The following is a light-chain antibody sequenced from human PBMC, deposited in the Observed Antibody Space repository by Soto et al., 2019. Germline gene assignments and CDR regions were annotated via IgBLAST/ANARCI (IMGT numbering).Light chain of an antibody. Sequence: QRGLAQPPSVSGAPGHRSTISCTGSSSNIGAGYDVHWYQQLPGTAPKLLIYGNSNRPSGVPDRFSGSKSGTSASLAITGLQAEDEADYYCQSYDSSLSGYVFGTGTKVTVL. CDR1: SSNIGAGYD. CDR3: QSYDSSLSGYV. J-gene: IGLJ1*01. V-gene: IGLV1-40*01. CDR2: GNS.